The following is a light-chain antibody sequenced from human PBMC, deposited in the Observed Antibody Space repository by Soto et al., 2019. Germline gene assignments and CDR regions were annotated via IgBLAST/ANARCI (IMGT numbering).Light chain of an antibody. CDR2: DVS. V-gene: IGLV2-11*01. Sequence: QSALTQPASVSGSPGQSITISCTGTSSDVGVYNSVSWYQQHPGNAPKLMIYDVSKRPSGVPDRFSGSKSGNTASLTISGLQAEDEADYYCCSYAGSYTSSRYVFGTGTKLTVL. CDR1: SSDVGVYNS. CDR3: CSYAGSYTSSRYV. J-gene: IGLJ1*01.